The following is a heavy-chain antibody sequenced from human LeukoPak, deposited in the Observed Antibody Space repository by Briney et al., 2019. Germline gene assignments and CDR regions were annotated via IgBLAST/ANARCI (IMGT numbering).Heavy chain of an antibody. V-gene: IGHV3-7*03. J-gene: IGHJ4*02. D-gene: IGHD6-13*01. Sequence: GGSLRLSCAASGFTFSSYWMGWVRQAPGKGLEWVANIKQDGSEKYYVDSVKGRFTISRDNAKNSLYLQMNSPRAEDTAVYYCARDAREYSSSWYLDYWGQGTLVTVSS. CDR3: ARDAREYSSSWYLDY. CDR2: IKQDGSEK. CDR1: GFTFSSYW.